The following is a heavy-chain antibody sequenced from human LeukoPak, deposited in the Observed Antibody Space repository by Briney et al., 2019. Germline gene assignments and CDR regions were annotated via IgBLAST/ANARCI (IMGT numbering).Heavy chain of an antibody. D-gene: IGHD3-3*01. CDR3: ARGSVRFLEWFTNFYYDMDV. CDR1: GDSVSSNSAA. J-gene: IGHJ6*03. CDR2: TYYRSKWYN. V-gene: IGHV6-1*01. Sequence: SQTLSLTCAISGDSVSSNSAAWNWIRQSPSSGLEWLGRTYYRSKWYNDYAVSVKSRITINPGTSKNQFSLQLNSVTPEDTAVYYCARGSVRFLEWFTNFYYDMDVWGKGTTVTVSS.